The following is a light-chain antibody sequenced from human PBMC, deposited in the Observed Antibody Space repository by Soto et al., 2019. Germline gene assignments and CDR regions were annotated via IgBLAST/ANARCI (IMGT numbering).Light chain of an antibody. J-gene: IGKJ1*01. CDR1: QDVLTN. CDR3: LQYNTCPKM. V-gene: IGKV3-15*01. CDR2: RES. Sequence: EIVMTQSPATLSVSPGERATLSCRASQDVLTNLAWYQQKPGQSHRLLIYRESTRATGVPARFSGSGSGTEFALAFGSLQSEDFAVYYFLQYNTCPKMFGQGTKVEIK.